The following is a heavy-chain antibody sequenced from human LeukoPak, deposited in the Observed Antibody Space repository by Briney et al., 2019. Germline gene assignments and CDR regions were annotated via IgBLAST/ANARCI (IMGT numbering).Heavy chain of an antibody. CDR3: AREWLDRFDY. J-gene: IGHJ4*02. CDR1: GFTFSSYS. D-gene: IGHD6-19*01. V-gene: IGHV3-7*01. Sequence: GGSLRLSCAASGFTFSSYSMNWVRQAPGKGLEWVANIKQDGSEKYYVDSVKGRFTISRDNAKNSLYLQMNSLRAEDTAVYYCAREWLDRFDYWGQGTLVTVSS. CDR2: IKQDGSEK.